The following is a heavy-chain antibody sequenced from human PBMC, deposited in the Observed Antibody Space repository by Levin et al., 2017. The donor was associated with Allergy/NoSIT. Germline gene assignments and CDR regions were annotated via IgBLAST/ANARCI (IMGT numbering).Heavy chain of an antibody. J-gene: IGHJ4*02. D-gene: IGHD3-22*01. CDR3: ARGPSYYYDSSGYGHDY. CDR1: GFTFSSYG. V-gene: IGHV3-33*01. Sequence: GESLKISCAASGFTFSSYGMHWVRQAPGKGLEWVAVIWYDGSNKYYADSVKGRFTISRDNSKNTLYLQMNSLRAEDTAVYYCARGPSYYYDSSGYGHDYWGQGTLVTVSS. CDR2: IWYDGSNK.